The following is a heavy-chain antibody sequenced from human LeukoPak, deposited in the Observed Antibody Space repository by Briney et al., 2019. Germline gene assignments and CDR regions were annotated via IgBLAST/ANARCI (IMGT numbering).Heavy chain of an antibody. CDR3: ARTYYYGSGSYDY. CDR1: GFSFTDYP. J-gene: IGHJ4*02. CDR2: ISSSTNYI. D-gene: IGHD3-10*01. V-gene: IGHV3-21*01. Sequence: GGSLRLSCATSGFSFTDYPMNWVRQAPGKGLEWVSSISSSTNYIYYAESVKGRFTISRDNAKNSLYLQMNSLRAEDTAMYYCARTYYYGSGSYDYWGQGTLVTVSS.